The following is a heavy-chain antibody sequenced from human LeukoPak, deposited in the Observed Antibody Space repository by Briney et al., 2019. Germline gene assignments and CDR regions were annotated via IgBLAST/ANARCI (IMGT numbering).Heavy chain of an antibody. CDR3: ARDGLGNGDYFDY. D-gene: IGHD1-26*01. CDR2: IKQDGSEK. Sequence: GGSLRLPCAASGFTFSYNWMSWVRQAPGKGLEWVANIKQDGSEKYYVDSVKGRFTISRDNAKNSLFLQMNSLRAEDTAVYYCARDGLGNGDYFDYWGQGTLVTVSS. V-gene: IGHV3-7*01. CDR1: GFTFSYNW. J-gene: IGHJ4*02.